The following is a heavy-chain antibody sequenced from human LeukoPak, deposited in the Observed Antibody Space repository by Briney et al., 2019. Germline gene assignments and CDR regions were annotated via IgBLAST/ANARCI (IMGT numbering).Heavy chain of an antibody. CDR3: TRPNYYGSGSDY. Sequence: GGSLRLSCAASGFTFSGSAMHWVRQASGKGLEGVGRIRSKANNYATAYAASGKGRFTISRDDSKNTAYLQMNSLKTEDTAVYYCTRPNYYGSGSDYWGQGTLVTVSS. V-gene: IGHV3-73*01. CDR1: GFTFSGSA. CDR2: IRSKANNYAT. J-gene: IGHJ4*02. D-gene: IGHD3-10*01.